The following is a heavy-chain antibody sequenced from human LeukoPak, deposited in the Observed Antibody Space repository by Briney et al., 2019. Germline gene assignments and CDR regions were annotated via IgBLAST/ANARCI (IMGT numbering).Heavy chain of an antibody. J-gene: IGHJ3*02. Sequence: GASVKVSCKASGYTFTGYYIQWVRQAPGQGLEWMGRINPNSGGTDHAQKFQGRVTMTRDTSISTAYMELSGLRSDDTAIYYCARDRYYYESSGFYWDDAFDIWGQGTMVTVS. CDR2: INPNSGGT. D-gene: IGHD3-22*01. CDR3: ARDRYYYESSGFYWDDAFDI. V-gene: IGHV1-2*06. CDR1: GYTFTGYY.